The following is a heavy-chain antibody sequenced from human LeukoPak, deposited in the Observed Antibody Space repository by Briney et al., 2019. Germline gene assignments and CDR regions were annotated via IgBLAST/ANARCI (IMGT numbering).Heavy chain of an antibody. V-gene: IGHV3-21*01. D-gene: IGHD1-14*01. CDR1: GFTFSTHS. CDR2: ISYSSSFL. J-gene: IGHJ4*02. CDR3: AREVTAE. Sequence: GGSLKLSCEASGFTFSTHSMNWVRQAPGKGLEWVSSISYSSSFLDYADSVQGRFTVSRDNAKNSLYLQMNSLRAEDTAVYYCAREVTAEWGQGTLVTVSS.